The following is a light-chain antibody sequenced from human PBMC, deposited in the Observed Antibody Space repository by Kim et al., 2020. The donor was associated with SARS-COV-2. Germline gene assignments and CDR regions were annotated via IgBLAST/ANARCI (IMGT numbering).Light chain of an antibody. CDR2: GTS. Sequence: AIQLAQSPSSLSASLGDRVTITCRASQGIGTSLAWYRQRPGKAPQLLMEGTSTLESGVPSGFTGSGSGTDFIPTISSLQPEDFATYYCQQFKSFPPTFGQGTKVDIK. CDR1: QGIGTS. CDR3: QQFKSFPPT. J-gene: IGKJ1*01. V-gene: IGKV1-13*02.